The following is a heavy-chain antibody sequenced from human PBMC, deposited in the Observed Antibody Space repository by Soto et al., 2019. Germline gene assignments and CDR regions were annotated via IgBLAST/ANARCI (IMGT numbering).Heavy chain of an antibody. CDR1: GGTFSSYA. CDR3: ATTSGQYSSAWQKLDV. CDR2: IIPIFGTA. Sequence: SVKVSCKASGGTFSSYAISWVRQAPGQGLEWMGGIIPIFGTANYAQKFQGRVTITADESTSTAYMELSSLRSEDTAVYYCATTSGQYSSAWQKLDVWGQGTTVTVS. J-gene: IGHJ6*02. V-gene: IGHV1-69*13. D-gene: IGHD6-19*01.